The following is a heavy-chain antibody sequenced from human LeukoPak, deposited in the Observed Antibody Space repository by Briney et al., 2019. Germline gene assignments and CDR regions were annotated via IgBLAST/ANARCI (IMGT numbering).Heavy chain of an antibody. CDR3: TRDLNSGGSC. J-gene: IGHJ4*02. D-gene: IGHD2-15*01. CDR2: IHSGGNT. CDR1: GFTVSSSY. Sequence: GGSLRLSCAASGFTVSSSYMSWVRQAPGKGLEWVPVIHSGGNTYYADSVKGRFTISRDNSKNTMYLQMNSLRDEDTAVYYCTRDLNSGGSCWGQGTLVTVSS. V-gene: IGHV3-53*01.